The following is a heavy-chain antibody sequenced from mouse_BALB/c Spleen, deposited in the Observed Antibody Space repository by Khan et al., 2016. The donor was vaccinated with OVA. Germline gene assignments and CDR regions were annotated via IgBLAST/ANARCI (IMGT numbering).Heavy chain of an antibody. D-gene: IGHD2-1*01. V-gene: IGHV5-4*02. CDR1: GFTFSDYY. CDR2: ISDGGSYT. J-gene: IGHJ3*01. Sequence: EVELVESGGGLVKPGGSLKLSCAASGFTFSDYYMYWVRQTPEKRLEWVATISDGGSYTYYPDSVKGRFTISRDDAKNNLYLQMSSLRSEDTGMSYCARGYYGNPFAYWGQGTLVTVSA. CDR3: ARGYYGNPFAY.